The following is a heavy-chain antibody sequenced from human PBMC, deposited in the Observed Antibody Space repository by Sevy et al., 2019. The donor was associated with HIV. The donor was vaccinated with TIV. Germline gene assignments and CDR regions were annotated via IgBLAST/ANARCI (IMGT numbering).Heavy chain of an antibody. J-gene: IGHJ6*02. D-gene: IGHD3-3*01. V-gene: IGHV1-8*02. Sequence: ASVNVSCKASGDTFITYDINWVRQATGQGLEWMGWMSPKSGNTGFAQKFQGRLTMTRDTSISTAYMELSSLRSEDTDVYYCARGGSGDVWNYEYYYYGMDVWGQGTTVTVSS. CDR3: ARGGSGDVWNYEYYYYGMDV. CDR2: MSPKSGNT. CDR1: GDTFITYD.